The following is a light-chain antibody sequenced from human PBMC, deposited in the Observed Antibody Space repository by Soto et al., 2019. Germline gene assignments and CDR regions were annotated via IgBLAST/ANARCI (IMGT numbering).Light chain of an antibody. Sequence: DIQMTQSPSSLSPSVGDRVTITCRASRSISDWLAWYQQKPGKAPELLIFDASNLKSGVSSRFSGSGSGTEFTLTISSMQPDDFATFYCQQYNGYSRTFGQGTKV. CDR1: RSISDW. CDR3: QQYNGYSRT. CDR2: DAS. V-gene: IGKV1-5*01. J-gene: IGKJ1*01.